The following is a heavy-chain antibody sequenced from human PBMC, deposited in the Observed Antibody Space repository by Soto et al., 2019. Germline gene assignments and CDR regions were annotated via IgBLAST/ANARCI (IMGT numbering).Heavy chain of an antibody. D-gene: IGHD6-13*01. CDR1: GGSISSGGYY. CDR3: AREARKFRSSSWGIDY. J-gene: IGHJ4*02. CDR2: IYYSGST. Sequence: QVQLQESGPGLVKPSQTLSLTCTVSGGSISSGGYYWSWIRQHPGKGLEWIGYIYYSGSTYYNPSLKSRVTISVDTSKNQFSLKLSSVTAADTAVYYCAREARKFRSSSWGIDYWGQGTLVTVSS. V-gene: IGHV4-31*03.